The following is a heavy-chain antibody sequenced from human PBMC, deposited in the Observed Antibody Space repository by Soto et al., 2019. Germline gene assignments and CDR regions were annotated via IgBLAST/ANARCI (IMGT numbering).Heavy chain of an antibody. CDR1: GFTFSSYS. D-gene: IGHD6-13*01. CDR3: ARDREGPYSSSWHYYYYGMDV. V-gene: IGHV3-21*01. J-gene: IGHJ6*02. CDR2: ISSSSSYI. Sequence: GGSLRLSCAASGFTFSSYSMNWVRQAPGKGLEWVSSISSSSSYIYYADSVKGRFTISRDNAKNSLYLQMNSLRAEDTAVYYCARDREGPYSSSWHYYYYGMDVWGQGTTVTVSS.